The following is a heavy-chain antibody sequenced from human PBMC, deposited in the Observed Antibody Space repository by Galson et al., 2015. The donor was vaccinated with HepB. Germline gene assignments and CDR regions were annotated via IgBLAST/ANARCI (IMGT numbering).Heavy chain of an antibody. D-gene: IGHD3-10*01. Sequence: SMRLSCAVSGFTFVDSTMSWVRQTPGGGLEWVSTISGSGSSRYSADSVKGRFTISRDNSKNTLFLQMNRLRAEDTALYYCARSGGSYFHWNFDLWGRGALVTVSS. CDR2: ISGSGSSR. CDR3: ARSGGSYFHWNFDL. J-gene: IGHJ2*01. V-gene: IGHV3-23*01. CDR1: GFTFVDST.